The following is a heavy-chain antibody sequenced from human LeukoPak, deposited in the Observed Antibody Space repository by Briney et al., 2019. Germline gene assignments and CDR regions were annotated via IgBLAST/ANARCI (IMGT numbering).Heavy chain of an antibody. D-gene: IGHD5-12*01. CDR3: ARGRLFSGYRGNVGHEDFDY. CDR2: INQGGTT. CDR1: GGPFSGYY. Sequence: SETLSLTCAVSGGPFSGYYWTWIRHPPGKGLEWIGEINQGGTTNYNPSLRSRVTILIDTSRNQFSLRLSSVTAADTAVYYCARGRLFSGYRGNVGHEDFDYWGQGSLVTVSS. V-gene: IGHV4-34*01. J-gene: IGHJ4*02.